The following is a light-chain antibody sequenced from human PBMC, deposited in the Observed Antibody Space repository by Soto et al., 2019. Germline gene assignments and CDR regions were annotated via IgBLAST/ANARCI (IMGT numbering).Light chain of an antibody. V-gene: IGKV3-11*01. CDR3: HQRSIWPPYT. CDR1: QSVSSY. J-gene: IGKJ2*01. Sequence: EIVLTQSPATLSLSPGERATLSCRASQSVSSYLAWYQQKPGQAPRLLIYDASNRATGIPARFSGSGSGTDFTLTISSLEPEDFAVYYCHQRSIWPPYTFGQGTKLEIK. CDR2: DAS.